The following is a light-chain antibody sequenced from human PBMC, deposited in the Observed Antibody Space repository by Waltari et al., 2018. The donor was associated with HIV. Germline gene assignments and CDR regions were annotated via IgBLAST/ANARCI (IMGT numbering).Light chain of an antibody. CDR2: ANS. V-gene: IGLV1-40*01. CDR1: SSNIRAGYD. J-gene: IGLJ2*01. Sequence: QSVLTQPPSVSGAPGRRVTISCPGSSSNIRAGYDVHWYQQLPGTAPKLLIYANSNRPSGVPDRFSGSKSGSSASLAITGLQAEDEAHYYCQSFDSSLTTSGVIFGGGTKLTVL. CDR3: QSFDSSLTTSGVI.